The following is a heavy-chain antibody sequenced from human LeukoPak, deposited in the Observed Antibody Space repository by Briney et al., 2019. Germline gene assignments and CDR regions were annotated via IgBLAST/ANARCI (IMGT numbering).Heavy chain of an antibody. V-gene: IGHV4-34*01. CDR2: INHSGST. CDR3: ASCRNWFDP. J-gene: IGHJ5*02. CDR1: GGSFSGYY. Sequence: PSETLSLTCAVYGGSFSGYYWSWIRQPPGKGLEWTGEINHSGSTNYNPSLKSRVTISVDTSKNQFSLKLSSVTAADTAVYYCASCRNWFDPWGQGTLVTVSS.